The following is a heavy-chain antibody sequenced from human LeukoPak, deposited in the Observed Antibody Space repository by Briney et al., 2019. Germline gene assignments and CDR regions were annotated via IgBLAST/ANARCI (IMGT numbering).Heavy chain of an antibody. V-gene: IGHV4-34*01. CDR2: INHSGST. CDR1: GGSFSGYY. J-gene: IGHJ4*02. CDR3: AIWFGDFDY. D-gene: IGHD3-10*01. Sequence: SETLSHTCAVYGGSFSGYYWSWIRQPPGKGLEWIGEINHSGSTNYNPSLKSRVTISVDTSKNQFSLKLSSVTAADTAVYYCAIWFGDFDYWGQGTLVTVSS.